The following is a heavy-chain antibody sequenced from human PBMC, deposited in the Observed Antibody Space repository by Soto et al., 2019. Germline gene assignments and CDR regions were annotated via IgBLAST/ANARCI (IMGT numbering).Heavy chain of an antibody. CDR3: ARDPSTTGYYGLDV. Sequence: GGSLRLSCAASGFTVKSYQMTWVRQPPGKGLEWVSVIYSGGVTYYADSVKGRFTITRDASKNTVYLQMNSLRAEDTAMYYCARDPSTTGYYGLDVWGQGTTVTVSS. CDR2: IYSGGVT. J-gene: IGHJ6*02. V-gene: IGHV3-53*01. CDR1: GFTVKSYQ.